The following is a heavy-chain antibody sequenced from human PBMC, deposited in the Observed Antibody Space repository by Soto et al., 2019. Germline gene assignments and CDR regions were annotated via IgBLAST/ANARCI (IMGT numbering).Heavy chain of an antibody. J-gene: IGHJ5*02. Sequence: ASVKGSCKASGYTFTSYDINWVRQATGQGLEWMGWMNPNSGNTGYAQKFQGRVTMTRNTSISTAYMELSSLRSEDTAVYYCARGAGVTYYDFWSGYYTHGWLDPWGQGTLVTVSS. CDR2: MNPNSGNT. CDR3: ARGAGVTYYDFWSGYYTHGWLDP. D-gene: IGHD3-3*01. CDR1: GYTFTSYD. V-gene: IGHV1-8*01.